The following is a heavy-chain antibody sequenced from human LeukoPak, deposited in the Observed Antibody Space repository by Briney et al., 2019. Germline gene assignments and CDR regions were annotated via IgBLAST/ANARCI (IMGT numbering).Heavy chain of an antibody. D-gene: IGHD3-9*01. CDR1: GGPINSSSYY. J-gene: IGHJ4*02. V-gene: IGHV4-39*01. CDR3: ARRIRYFDWLLEPYFDY. CDR2: IYYSGST. Sequence: KPSETQTLTCTVSGGPINSSSYYWRRIHQPPGKGLQYIGSIYYSGSTYYNPSLKSRVTISVDTSKNQSSLKLSSVTAADTAVYYCARRIRYFDWLLEPYFDYWGQGTLVTVSS.